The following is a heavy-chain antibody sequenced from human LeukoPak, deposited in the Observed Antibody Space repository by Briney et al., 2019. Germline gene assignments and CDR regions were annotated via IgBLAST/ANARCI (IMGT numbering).Heavy chain of an antibody. CDR3: ARVRDYYYYMDV. V-gene: IGHV1-8*01. J-gene: IGHJ6*03. CDR1: GYTFTSYD. Sequence: ASVKVSCKASGYTFTSYDINWVRHATGQGLEWMGWMNPNSGNTGYAQKFQGRVTMTRNTSISTAYMELSSLRSEDTAVYYCARVRDYYYYMDVWGKGTTVTASS. CDR2: MNPNSGNT.